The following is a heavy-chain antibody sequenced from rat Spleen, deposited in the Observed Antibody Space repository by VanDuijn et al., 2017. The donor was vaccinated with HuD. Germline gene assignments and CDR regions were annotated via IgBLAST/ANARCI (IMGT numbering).Heavy chain of an antibody. CDR1: GFTFSDYN. CDR3: TTDHNSGSLFDY. V-gene: IGHV5-7*01. D-gene: IGHD4-3*01. J-gene: IGHJ2*01. Sequence: EVQLVESGGGLVQPGRSLKLSCAASGFTFSDYNMAWVRQAPKKGLEWVATISYDGSSTYYRDSVKGRFTISRDNAKSSLYLQMDSLRSEDTATYYCTTDHNSGSLFDYWGQGVMVTVSS. CDR2: ISYDGSST.